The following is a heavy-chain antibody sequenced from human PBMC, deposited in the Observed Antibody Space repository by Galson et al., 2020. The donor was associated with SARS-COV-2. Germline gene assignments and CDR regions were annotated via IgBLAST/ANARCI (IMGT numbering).Heavy chain of an antibody. CDR3: AKDLANRGWRTEEFDY. CDR2: SNSGTI. Sequence: GGSLRLSCAASGFTFDDYAIHWVRQAPGKGLEWVSGSNSGTIRYADSVQGRCTFARDNAKNSLYLHMNSLRPEDTALYYCAKDLANRGWRTEEFDYWGQGTLVTVSS. J-gene: IGHJ4*02. D-gene: IGHD1-1*01. V-gene: IGHV3-9*01. CDR1: GFTFDDYA.